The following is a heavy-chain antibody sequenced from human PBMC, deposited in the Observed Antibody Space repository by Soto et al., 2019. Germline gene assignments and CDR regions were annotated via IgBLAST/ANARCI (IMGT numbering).Heavy chain of an antibody. V-gene: IGHV1-69*12. CDR1: GGTFSSYA. CDR3: ARVTEQQLVPGY. J-gene: IGHJ4*02. Sequence: QVQLVQSGAEVKKPGSSVKVSCKASGGTFSSYAISWVRQAPGQGLEWMGGIIPIFGTANYAQKFQGRVTCTAEESTRTAYMQRSSWRYEDTAVYYCARVTEQQLVPGYWGQGTLVTVSS. D-gene: IGHD6-13*01. CDR2: IIPIFGTA.